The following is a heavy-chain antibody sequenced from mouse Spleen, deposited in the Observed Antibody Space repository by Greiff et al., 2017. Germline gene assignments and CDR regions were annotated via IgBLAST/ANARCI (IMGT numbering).Heavy chain of an antibody. CDR1: GYTFTDYY. CDR3: ARSRVLRGFVPAWYFDV. V-gene: IGHV1-26*01. J-gene: IGHJ1*03. Sequence: VQLQQSGPELVKPGASVKISCKASGYTFTDYYMNWVKQSHGKSLEWIGDINPNNGGTSYNQKFKGKATLTVDKSSSTAYMELRSLTSEDSAVYYCARSRVLRGFVPAWYFDVWGTGTTVTVSS. CDR2: INPNNGGT. D-gene: IGHD1-1*01.